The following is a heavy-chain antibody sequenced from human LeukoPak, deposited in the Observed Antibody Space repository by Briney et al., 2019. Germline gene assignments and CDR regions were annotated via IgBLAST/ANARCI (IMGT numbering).Heavy chain of an antibody. D-gene: IGHD6-13*01. CDR3: ARGRPDRIAAVVGNFDY. Sequence: SETLSLTCTVSGGSINSGGYYWSWIRQPAGKGLEWIGRIYTGGSTDYNPSLKSRVTISFDTSKNQFSLNLNSVTAADTAVYYCARGRPDRIAAVVGNFDYWGQGTLVTVSS. J-gene: IGHJ4*02. CDR1: GGSINSGGYY. V-gene: IGHV4-61*02. CDR2: IYTGGST.